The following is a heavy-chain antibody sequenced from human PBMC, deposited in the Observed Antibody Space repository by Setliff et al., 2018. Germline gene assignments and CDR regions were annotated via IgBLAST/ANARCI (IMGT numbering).Heavy chain of an antibody. CDR2: ISAYNGNT. CDR1: GYTFTSYG. V-gene: IGHV1-18*01. Sequence: GALVKVSCKASGYTFTSYGISWVRQAPGQGLEWMGWISAYNGNTNYAQKLQGRVTMTTDTSTSTAYMELSSLRSEDTAVYYCAKVLDTTGYYYFDFWGQGTLVTVSS. J-gene: IGHJ4*02. D-gene: IGHD3-22*01. CDR3: AKVLDTTGYYYFDF.